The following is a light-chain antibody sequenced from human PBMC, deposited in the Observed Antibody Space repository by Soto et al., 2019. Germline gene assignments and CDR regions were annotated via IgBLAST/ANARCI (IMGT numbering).Light chain of an antibody. J-gene: IGKJ1*01. CDR1: QNINRY. Sequence: DIQMTQSPTSLSASVGDRVTSTCRASQNINRYLNWYQHKPGKDHKLLIYAESSLQNGVPSKFSGSGFGTDFTLTISKLQPEDFATYYCQQSYATPGWTFGQGTKVEV. CDR3: QQSYATPGWT. CDR2: AES. V-gene: IGKV1-39*01.